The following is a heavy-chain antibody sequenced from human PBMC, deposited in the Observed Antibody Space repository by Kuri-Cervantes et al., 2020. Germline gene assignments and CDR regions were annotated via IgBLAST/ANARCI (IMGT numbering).Heavy chain of an antibody. CDR1: GYTFTSYG. CDR3: ARGRHPRITIFGVVIRAALHFDY. Sequence: ASVKVSCKASGYTFTSYGISWVRQAPGQGLEWMGWISAYNGNTNYAQKLQGRVTMTTDTSTSTAYMELGSLRSEDTAVYYCARGRHPRITIFGVVIRAALHFDYWGQGTLVTVSS. J-gene: IGHJ4*02. V-gene: IGHV1-18*01. CDR2: ISAYNGNT. D-gene: IGHD3-3*01.